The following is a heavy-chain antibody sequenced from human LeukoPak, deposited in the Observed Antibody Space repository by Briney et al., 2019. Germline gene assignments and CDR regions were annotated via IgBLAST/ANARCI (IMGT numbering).Heavy chain of an antibody. D-gene: IGHD3-22*01. V-gene: IGHV4-59*08. CDR3: ARLNYYDSSRFFDY. Sequence: SSETLSLTCTVSGGSISSYYWSWIRQPPGKGLEWIGYIYYSGSTNYNPSLKSRVTISVDTSKNQFSLKLSSVTAADTAVYYCARLNYYDSSRFFDYWGQGTLVTVSS. J-gene: IGHJ4*02. CDR1: GGSISSYY. CDR2: IYYSGST.